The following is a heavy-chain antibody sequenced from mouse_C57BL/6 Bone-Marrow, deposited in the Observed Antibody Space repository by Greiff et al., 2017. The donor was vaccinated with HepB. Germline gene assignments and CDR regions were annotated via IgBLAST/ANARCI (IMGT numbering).Heavy chain of an antibody. Sequence: QVQLQQPGAELVKPGASVKLSCKASGYTFTSYWMQWVKQRPGQGLEWIGEIDPSDSYTNYNQKFKGKATLTVDTSSSTAYMQLSSLTSEDSAVYYCARCGAWLAYWGQGTLVTVSA. V-gene: IGHV1-50*01. CDR1: GYTFTSYW. CDR3: ARCGAWLAY. J-gene: IGHJ3*01. CDR2: IDPSDSYT.